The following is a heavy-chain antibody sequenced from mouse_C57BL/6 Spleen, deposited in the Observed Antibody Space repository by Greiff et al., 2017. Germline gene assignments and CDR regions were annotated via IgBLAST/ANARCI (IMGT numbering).Heavy chain of an antibody. D-gene: IGHD2-10*01. CDR3: TRPYPYYYAMDY. CDR2: IDPETGGT. V-gene: IGHV1-15*01. Sequence: QVQLKQSGAELVRPGASLTLSCKASGYTFTDYEMHWVQQTPVHGLEWIGAIDPETGGTAYNQKFKGKAILTADKSSSTAYMELRSLTSEDSAVYYCTRPYPYYYAMDYWGQGTSVTVSS. J-gene: IGHJ4*01. CDR1: GYTFTDYE.